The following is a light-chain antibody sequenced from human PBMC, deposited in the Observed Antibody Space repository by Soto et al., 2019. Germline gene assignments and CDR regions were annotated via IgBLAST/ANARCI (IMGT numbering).Light chain of an antibody. CDR1: QSINSW. J-gene: IGKJ2*01. V-gene: IGKV1-5*03. CDR2: KAS. Sequence: DIQMTQSPSTLSASVGDRVTITCRASQSINSWLAWYQQKPGKAPKVLIYKASSIKSGVPSRFSGSGSGTEFTLTISSLQPDDLATYYCQQYNNYPYTFGPGTNLEIK. CDR3: QQYNNYPYT.